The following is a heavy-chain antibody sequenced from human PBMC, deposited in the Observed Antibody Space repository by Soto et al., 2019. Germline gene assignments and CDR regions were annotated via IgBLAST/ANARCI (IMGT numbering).Heavy chain of an antibody. CDR1: GYAFSSYA. Sequence: VQLVQSGAEEKKPGASVKLSCKASGYAFSSYAIHWVRQAPGQSLEWMGWINIGSGNTAYSQNFQDRISITRDTSASTVYMDLSSLRSEDTAVYYCVRDGGDCGYRLIYYYYFGLDVW. V-gene: IGHV1-3*05. CDR3: VRDGGDCGYRLIYYYYFGLDV. J-gene: IGHJ6*01. D-gene: IGHD2-21*02. CDR2: INIGSGNT.